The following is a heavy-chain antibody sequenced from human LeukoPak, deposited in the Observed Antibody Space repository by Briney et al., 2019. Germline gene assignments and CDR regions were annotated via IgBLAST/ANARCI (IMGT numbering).Heavy chain of an antibody. Sequence: GGSLRLSCTASGFIFSDHEMTCVPQAPGKGLEWISYISMNGDVQLYSDSVKGRFTISRDDPENSLYLQMNSLRAEDTAVYFCARDYYGDDLWGQGTLVTVSS. CDR3: ARDYYGDDL. D-gene: IGHD3-10*01. J-gene: IGHJ5*02. CDR1: GFIFSDHE. CDR2: ISMNGDVQ. V-gene: IGHV3-48*03.